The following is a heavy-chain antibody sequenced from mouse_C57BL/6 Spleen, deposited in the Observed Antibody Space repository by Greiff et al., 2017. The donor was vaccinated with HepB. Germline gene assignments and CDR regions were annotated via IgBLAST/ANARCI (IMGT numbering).Heavy chain of an antibody. D-gene: IGHD2-1*01. CDR1: GFTFSDYY. CDR2: INYDGSST. J-gene: IGHJ4*01. V-gene: IGHV5-16*01. Sequence: EVQRVESEGGLVQPGSSMKLSCTASGFTFSDYYMAWVRQVPEKGLEWVANINYDGSSTYYLDSLKSRFIISRDNAKNILYLQMGSLKSEDTATYYCARDGGYYGKYEAMDYWGQGTSVTVPS. CDR3: ARDGGYYGKYEAMDY.